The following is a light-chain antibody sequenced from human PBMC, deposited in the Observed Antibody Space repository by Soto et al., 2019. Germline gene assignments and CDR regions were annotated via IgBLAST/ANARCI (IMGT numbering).Light chain of an antibody. V-gene: IGKV3-20*01. CDR3: QHYGSSPHT. J-gene: IGKJ2*01. CDR1: PSVSSRY. CDR2: GAS. Sequence: EIVLTQSPGTLSLSPGERATLSCGASPSVSSRYLAWYQQKPGQAPRLLIDGASSRATGIPDRFSGSGSGTDFTLTIKRLEPEDFVIYYCQHYGSSPHTFGQGTKLEIK.